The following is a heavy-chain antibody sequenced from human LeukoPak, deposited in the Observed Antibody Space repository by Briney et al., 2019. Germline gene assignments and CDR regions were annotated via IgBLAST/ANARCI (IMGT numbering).Heavy chain of an antibody. J-gene: IGHJ4*02. V-gene: IGHV3-53*01. CDR2: INSGGNT. CDR3: ACLWGSTTSGTFDY. D-gene: IGHD1-26*01. CDR1: GFTVSSNY. Sequence: GGSLRLSCAASGFTVSSNYMSWVRQAPNKKLEWLSVINSGGNTYYADAVKGRFTISRDNSINTLYLQMNNLRVEDTAVYYCACLWGSTTSGTFDYWGQGTLVTVSS.